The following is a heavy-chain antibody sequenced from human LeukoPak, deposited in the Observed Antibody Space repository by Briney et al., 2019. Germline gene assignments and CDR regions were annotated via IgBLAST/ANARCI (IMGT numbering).Heavy chain of an antibody. V-gene: IGHV1-18*01. CDR1: GYTFTSYG. CDR2: ISAYNGNT. Sequence: ASVKVSCQASGYTFTSYGISWVRQAPGQGLEWMGWISAYNGNTNYAQKLQGRVTMTTDTSTSTPYMELRSLRSDDTAVYYCARDRPTTGGGYFNYWGQGTLVTVSS. CDR3: ARDRPTTGGGYFNY. D-gene: IGHD1-14*01. J-gene: IGHJ4*02.